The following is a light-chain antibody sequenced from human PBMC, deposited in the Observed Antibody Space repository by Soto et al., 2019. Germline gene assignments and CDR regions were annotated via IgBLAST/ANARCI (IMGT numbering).Light chain of an antibody. V-gene: IGLV2-14*01. CDR1: SSDVGGYNY. Sequence: QSALTQPASVSGSPGQSITISCTGTSSDVGGYNYVSWYQQHPGKAPKLMIYEVSKRPSGVSNRFSGSKSGNTASLTISGLQAEDEADYYCSSYTSSSTLPYVFGTGTKLTVL. CDR2: EVS. CDR3: SSYTSSSTLPYV. J-gene: IGLJ1*01.